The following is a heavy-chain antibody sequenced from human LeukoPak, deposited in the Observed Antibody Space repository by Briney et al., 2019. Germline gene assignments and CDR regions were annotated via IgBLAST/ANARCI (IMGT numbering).Heavy chain of an antibody. D-gene: IGHD6-19*01. Sequence: GGSLRLSCAASGFTVSSNYMSWVRQAPGKGLEWVSVIYSGGSTYYADSVKGRFTISRDNSKNTLYLQMNSLRAEDTAVYYCARLRGSGWPREYFQHWGQGTLVTVSS. CDR3: ARLRGSGWPREYFQH. J-gene: IGHJ1*01. CDR2: IYSGGST. V-gene: IGHV3-66*04. CDR1: GFTVSSNY.